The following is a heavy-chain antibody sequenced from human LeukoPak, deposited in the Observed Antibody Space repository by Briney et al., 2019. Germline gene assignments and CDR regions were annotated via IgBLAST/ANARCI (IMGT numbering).Heavy chain of an antibody. CDR3: ARIVGAFGGGPDNWFDP. CDR2: ISAYNGNT. V-gene: IGHV1-18*01. Sequence: GASVKVSCKASGYTLTSYGISWVRQAPGQGLEWMGWISAYNGNTNYAQKLQGRVTMTTDTSTSTAYMELRSLRSDDTAVYYCARIVGAFGGGPDNWFDPWGQGTLVTVSS. CDR1: GYTLTSYG. D-gene: IGHD1-26*01. J-gene: IGHJ5*02.